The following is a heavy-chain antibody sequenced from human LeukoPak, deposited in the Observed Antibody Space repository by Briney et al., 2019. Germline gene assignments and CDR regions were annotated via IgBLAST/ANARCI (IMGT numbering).Heavy chain of an antibody. D-gene: IGHD2-2*01. CDR3: ARDYLYAFDY. CDR2: ISGSGNAK. CDR1: GFSFSSYS. V-gene: IGHV3-48*01. Sequence: GGSLRLSCAASGFSFSSYSMNWVRRAPGKGLEWVSYISGSGNAKHYTDSVKGRFTISRDNAKNALYLQMNSLRAEDTAVYFCARDYLYAFDYWGQGTLVTVSS. J-gene: IGHJ4*02.